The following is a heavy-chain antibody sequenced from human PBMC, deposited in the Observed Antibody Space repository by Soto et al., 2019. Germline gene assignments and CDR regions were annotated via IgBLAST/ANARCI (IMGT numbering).Heavy chain of an antibody. CDR2: IWYDGTNK. D-gene: IGHD3-22*01. V-gene: IGHV3-33*01. CDR1: GFTFSNYG. J-gene: IGHJ3*02. Sequence: QVQLVESGGGVVQPGRSLRLSCAASGFTFSNYGMHWVHQAPGKGLEWVAVIWYDGTNKYYVDSVKGRFTISRDNSKNTLYLQMNSLRAEDTAVYYCARGNYDSSGVGDIWGQGTMVTVSS. CDR3: ARGNYDSSGVGDI.